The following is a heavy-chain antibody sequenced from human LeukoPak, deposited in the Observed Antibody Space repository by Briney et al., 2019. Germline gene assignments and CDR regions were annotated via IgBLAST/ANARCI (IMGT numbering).Heavy chain of an antibody. CDR3: ARERQGGATPFDY. V-gene: IGHV3-30*04. Sequence: GGSLRLSCVASGFTFTGHSMHWVRQAPGKGLEWVAVVASDEKTIFYADSLKGRFTISRDNSKNTVYLQMNSLRDEDTAVYYCARERQGGATPFDYWGQGSLVSVSS. CDR1: GFTFTGHS. J-gene: IGHJ4*02. CDR2: VASDEKTI. D-gene: IGHD1-26*01.